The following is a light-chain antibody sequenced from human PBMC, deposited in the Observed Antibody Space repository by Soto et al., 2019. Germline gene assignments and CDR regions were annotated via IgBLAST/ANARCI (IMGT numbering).Light chain of an antibody. V-gene: IGKV3-15*01. Sequence: EIVMTQSPATLSVSPGERATLSCRASQSVSSNLAWNQQKPGQAPRLLIYGASTRATGIPARFSGSGSGTEFTITISSLQSEDFAVYSCQQYNNWPPWTFDQGTKVDIK. CDR1: QSVSSN. J-gene: IGKJ1*01. CDR2: GAS. CDR3: QQYNNWPPWT.